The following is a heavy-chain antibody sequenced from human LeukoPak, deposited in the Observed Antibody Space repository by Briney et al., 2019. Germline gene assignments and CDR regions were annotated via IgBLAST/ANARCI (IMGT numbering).Heavy chain of an antibody. J-gene: IGHJ5*02. Sequence: PSETLSLTCAVYGGSFSGYYWSWIRQPPGKGLEWIGEINHSGSTNYNPSLKSRVTISVDTSKNQFSLELSSVTAADTAVYYCARVDIVVVVAATRRRGWFDPWGQGTLVTVSS. CDR2: INHSGST. D-gene: IGHD2-15*01. CDR1: GGSFSGYY. V-gene: IGHV4-34*01. CDR3: ARVDIVVVVAATRRRGWFDP.